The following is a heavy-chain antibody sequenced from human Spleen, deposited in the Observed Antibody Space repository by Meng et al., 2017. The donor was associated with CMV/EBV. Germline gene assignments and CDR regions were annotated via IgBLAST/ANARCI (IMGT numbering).Heavy chain of an antibody. Sequence: GGSLRLSCAASGFTFSSYSMNWVRQAPGKGLEWISYISSSSNTIYYADSVKGRFTISRDNAKNSLYLQMNSLRAEDTAVYYCVRDYQLYCGSSTCYLRTDTFDIWGQGTMVTVSS. D-gene: IGHD2-2*01. CDR3: VRDYQLYCGSSTCYLRTDTFDI. CDR1: GFTFSSYS. J-gene: IGHJ3*02. V-gene: IGHV3-48*04. CDR2: ISSSSNTI.